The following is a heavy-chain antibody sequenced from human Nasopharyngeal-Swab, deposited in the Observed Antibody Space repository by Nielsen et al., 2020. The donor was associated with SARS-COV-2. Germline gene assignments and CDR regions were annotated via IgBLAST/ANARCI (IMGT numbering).Heavy chain of an antibody. CDR2: IYYSGST. D-gene: IGHD3-10*01. CDR3: ARERGRGGIWNYYYYYMDV. Sequence: WIHQPPGKGLEWIGSIYYSGSTYYSPSLKSRVTISVDTSKNQFSLKLSSVTAADTAVYYCARERGRGGIWNYYYYYMDVWGKGTTVTVSS. J-gene: IGHJ6*03. V-gene: IGHV4-39*07.